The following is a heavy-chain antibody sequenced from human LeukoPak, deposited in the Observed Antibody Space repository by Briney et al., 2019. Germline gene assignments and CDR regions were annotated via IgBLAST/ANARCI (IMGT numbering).Heavy chain of an antibody. CDR1: GFTFDYYG. D-gene: IGHD6-6*01. CDR2: INYQSATF. V-gene: IGHV3-9*01. J-gene: IGHJ4*02. Sequence: GGSLTLSCAASGFTFDYYGLHWVRQVPGKGLEWVSGINYQSATFDADSVKGRFTISRDNAKSLLFLLMDSLRPEDSALYYCVKDAGIAARPWYFDSWGQGTQVIVSS. CDR3: VKDAGIAARPWYFDS.